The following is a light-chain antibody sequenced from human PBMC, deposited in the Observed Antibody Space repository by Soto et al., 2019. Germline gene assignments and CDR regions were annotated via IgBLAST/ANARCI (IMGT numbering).Light chain of an antibody. CDR3: QQRSNWPPAT. Sequence: EIVMTQSPATLSVSPGERATLSCRASQSVSSNLAWYQQKPGQAPRLLIYGASTRATGIPARFSGSGSWTEFTLTISSLQSEDFAVYYCQQRSNWPPATFGQGTKVDIK. V-gene: IGKV3-15*01. J-gene: IGKJ1*01. CDR2: GAS. CDR1: QSVSSN.